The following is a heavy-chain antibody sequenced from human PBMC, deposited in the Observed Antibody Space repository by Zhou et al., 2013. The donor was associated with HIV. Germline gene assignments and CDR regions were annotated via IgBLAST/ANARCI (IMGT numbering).Heavy chain of an antibody. J-gene: IGHJ5*02. V-gene: IGHV1-18*01. D-gene: IGHD2-2*01. Sequence: QVQLVQSGAEVKKPGASVKVSCKASGYTFTTYGITWVRQAPGQGLEWMGWISGYNGDTNYAQRLLGRVAMTTDTSTNTAYMELRRLRSDDTAVYYCARARGRRYYQPLGNNWFDPWGQGTLVTVSS. CDR3: ARARGRRYYQPLGNNWFDP. CDR1: GYTFTTYG. CDR2: ISGYNGDT.